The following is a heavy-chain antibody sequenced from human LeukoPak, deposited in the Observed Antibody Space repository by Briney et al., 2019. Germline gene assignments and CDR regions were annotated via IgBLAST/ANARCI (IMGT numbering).Heavy chain of an antibody. V-gene: IGHV1-18*01. Sequence: PSVTVSCTASGFRFGDYGISWVRQAPGQGLEWIGWISVYNGNTNFAQSLQGRVTMTTDTFTSTAFMELRGLRSDDTAIYYCARDRDYFDTSGYSRLPKYYGLDVWGQGTAVTVSS. CDR2: ISVYNGNT. CDR1: GFRFGDYG. CDR3: ARDRDYFDTSGYSRLPKYYGLDV. J-gene: IGHJ6*02. D-gene: IGHD3-22*01.